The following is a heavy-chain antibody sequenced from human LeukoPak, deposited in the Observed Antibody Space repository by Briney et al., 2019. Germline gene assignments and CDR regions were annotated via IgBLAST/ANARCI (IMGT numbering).Heavy chain of an antibody. J-gene: IGHJ4*02. CDR3: ARGRYYDSSGYYPPDFDY. CDR1: GGSISDYY. CDR2: FYNSGST. V-gene: IGHV4-59*12. Sequence: KPSETLSLTCTVSGGSISDYYRGWIRQPPGKGLEWIGYFYNSGSTYYNPSLKSRVTISVDRSKNQFSLKLSSVTAADTAVYYCARGRYYDSSGYYPPDFDYWGQGTLVTVSS. D-gene: IGHD3-22*01.